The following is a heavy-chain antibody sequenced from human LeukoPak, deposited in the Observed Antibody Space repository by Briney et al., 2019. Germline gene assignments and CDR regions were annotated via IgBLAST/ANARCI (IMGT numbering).Heavy chain of an antibody. CDR1: GGSISSGGYY. Sequence: PSETLSLTCTVSGGSISSGGYYWSWIRQHPGKGLEWIGYIYYSGTTSYNPSLKSRVTISVDTSKSQFSLKLRPVTAADTAVYYCASLDDETSMAGGYWGQGTLVTVSS. CDR3: ASLDDETSMAGGY. CDR2: IYYSGTT. D-gene: IGHD5-18*01. J-gene: IGHJ4*02. V-gene: IGHV4-61*08.